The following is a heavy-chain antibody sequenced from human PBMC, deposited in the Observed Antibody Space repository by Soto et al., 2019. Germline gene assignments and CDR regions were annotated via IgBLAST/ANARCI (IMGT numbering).Heavy chain of an antibody. J-gene: IGHJ6*02. D-gene: IGHD3-16*01. CDR2: ISYDGSNK. Sequence: GGSLRLSCAASGFIFSSYGMHWVRQAPGKGLEWVAAISYDGSNKYYADSVKGRFTISRDNSKNTLYLQMNSLRAEDTAVYYCTKWGHYGMDVWGQGTTVTVSS. CDR1: GFIFSSYG. CDR3: TKWGHYGMDV. V-gene: IGHV3-30*18.